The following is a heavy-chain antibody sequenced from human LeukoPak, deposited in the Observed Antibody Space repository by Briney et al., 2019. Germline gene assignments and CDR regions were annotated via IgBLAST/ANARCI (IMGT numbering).Heavy chain of an antibody. J-gene: IGHJ4*02. D-gene: IGHD6-19*01. V-gene: IGHV4-34*01. CDR3: ARGPWSSGWYGDY. Sequence: SETLSLTCAVYGGSFSGYYWSWIRQPPGKGLELIGEINHSGSTNYNPSLKSRVTISVDTSKNQFSLKLSSVTAADTAVYYCARGPWSSGWYGDYWGQGTLVTVSS. CDR1: GGSFSGYY. CDR2: INHSGST.